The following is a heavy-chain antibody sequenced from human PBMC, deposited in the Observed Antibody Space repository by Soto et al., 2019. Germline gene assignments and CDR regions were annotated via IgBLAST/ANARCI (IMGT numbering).Heavy chain of an antibody. CDR2: IIPMSGRP. CDR1: GSTFNSFS. Sequence: QVQRVQSGAEVKTPGSSVKVSCKASGSTFNSFSIDWLRQAPGQGLEWMGGIIPMSGRPNYAQKFQGRVTFSADKSANTVYMELSRLTYEDTAVYYCTRRGRESANWFDPWGQGTLVTVSS. J-gene: IGHJ5*02. V-gene: IGHV1-69*06. CDR3: TRRGRESANWFDP.